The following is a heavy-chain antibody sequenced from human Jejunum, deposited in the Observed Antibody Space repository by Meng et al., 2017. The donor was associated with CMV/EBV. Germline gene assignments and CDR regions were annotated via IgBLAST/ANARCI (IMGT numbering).Heavy chain of an antibody. CDR3: TRREAAAIFGGDWFDS. V-gene: IGHV3-21*01. CDR1: TFSTYP. J-gene: IGHJ5*01. CDR2: ISSRSSYI. Sequence: TFSTYPMNWVRQAPEKGLEWVSSISSRSSYIYYADSVKGRFTISRDNTKNSLYLQMNSLRVEDTAVYYCTRREAAAIFGGDWFDSWGQGTLVTVSS. D-gene: IGHD2-2*02.